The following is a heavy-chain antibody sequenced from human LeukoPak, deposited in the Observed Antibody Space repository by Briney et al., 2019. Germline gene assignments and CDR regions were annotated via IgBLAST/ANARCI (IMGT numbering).Heavy chain of an antibody. CDR1: GFSFSSYA. V-gene: IGHV3-23*01. CDR2: ISGSGRSA. J-gene: IGHJ6*02. Sequence: GDSLRLSCAASGFSFSSYAMSWVRQAPGKGLEWVSGISGSGRSAYYADSVKGRFTISRDNSKNTLYLQMNSLRAEDTAVYYCARDPARTYYYGMDVWGQGTTVTVSS. CDR3: ARDPARTYYYGMDV.